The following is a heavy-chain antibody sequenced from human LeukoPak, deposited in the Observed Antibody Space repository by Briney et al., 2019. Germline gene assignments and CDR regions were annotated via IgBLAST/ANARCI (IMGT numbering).Heavy chain of an antibody. CDR2: ITSSSSII. J-gene: IGHJ4*02. CDR1: GFTFSSYS. D-gene: IGHD1-7*01. CDR3: ARVGLWHYPVDS. V-gene: IGHV3-48*01. Sequence: QAGGSLRLSCAASGFTFSSYSMNWVRQAPGKGLEWVSYITSSSSIIYYGDSVKGRFTVSRDNAENSLYLQMNSLRAEDTAVYYCARVGLWHYPVDSWGQGTLVTASS.